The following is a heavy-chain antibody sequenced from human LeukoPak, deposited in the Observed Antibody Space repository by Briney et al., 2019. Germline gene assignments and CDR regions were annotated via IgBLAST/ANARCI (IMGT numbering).Heavy chain of an antibody. V-gene: IGHV1-69*01. CDR2: IIPIFGTA. CDR1: GGTFISYA. J-gene: IGHJ4*02. D-gene: IGHD3-22*01. Sequence: GASXXVSCKASGGTFISYAISWVRQAPGQGVEWMGGIIPIFGTANYAQKFQGRVTITADESTSTAYMELSSLRSEDTAVYYCARDYDSSGSLDYWGQGTLVTVSS. CDR3: ARDYDSSGSLDY.